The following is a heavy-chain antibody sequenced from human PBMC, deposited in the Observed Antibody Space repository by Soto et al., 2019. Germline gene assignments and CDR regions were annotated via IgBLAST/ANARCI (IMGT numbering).Heavy chain of an antibody. V-gene: IGHV4-4*07. Sequence: QVELQESGPGLVKPSETLSLTCSVSGASITSHYWNWIRQSAGEGLQWIGRVYARGATNYNPSLKSRVTISGDTSKNQFSLKLTSVTAAYTAVYYCARSSGDDFFYYGMDVWCHGTTVTVSS. J-gene: IGHJ6*02. CDR3: ARSSGDDFFYYGMDV. D-gene: IGHD4-17*01. CDR2: VYARGAT. CDR1: GASITSHY.